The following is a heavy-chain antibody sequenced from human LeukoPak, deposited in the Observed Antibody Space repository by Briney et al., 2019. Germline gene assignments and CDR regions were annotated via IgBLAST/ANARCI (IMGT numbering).Heavy chain of an antibody. J-gene: IGHJ4*02. V-gene: IGHV4-39*07. CDR1: GGSISSSSYY. CDR2: IYYSGST. Sequence: SETLSLTCTVSGGSISSSSYYWGWIRQPPGKGLEWIGSIYYSGSTYYNPSLKSRVTISIDTSKNQFSLKLSSVTAADTAVYYCARDLPEDNGAIAMLQGVRLHRLTYFDYWGQGTLVIVSS. CDR3: ARDLPEDNGAIAMLQGVRLHRLTYFDY. D-gene: IGHD3-10*01.